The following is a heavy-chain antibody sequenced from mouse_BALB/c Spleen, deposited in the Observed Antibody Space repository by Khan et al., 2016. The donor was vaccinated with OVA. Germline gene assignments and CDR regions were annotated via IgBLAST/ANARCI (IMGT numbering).Heavy chain of an antibody. CDR2: INTYTGEP. V-gene: IGHV9-3-1*01. CDR3: ARSTGNYCFAY. J-gene: IGHJ3*01. CDR1: GYTFTNYG. Sequence: QIQLVQSGPELKKPGETVKISCKASGYTFTNYGMNWVKQAPGKGLKWMGWINTYTGEPTYADAFKGRFAFSLETSASTVYLQINNLKKEDTATYFCARSTGNYCFAYWGQGTLVTVSA. D-gene: IGHD2-1*01.